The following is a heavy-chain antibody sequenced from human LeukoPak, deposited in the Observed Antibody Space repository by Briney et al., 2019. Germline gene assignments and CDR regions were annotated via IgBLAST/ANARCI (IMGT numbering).Heavy chain of an antibody. CDR2: IIPIFGTA. J-gene: IGHJ6*03. Sequence: ASVKVSCKASGGTFSSYAISWVRQAPGQGLERMGGIIPIFGTANYAQKFQGRVTITTDVSTSTAYMELSSLRSEDTAVYYCARGRGAAATYNYYYMDVWGKGTTVTVS. CDR1: GGTFSSYA. CDR3: ARGRGAAATYNYYYMDV. V-gene: IGHV1-69*05. D-gene: IGHD6-13*01.